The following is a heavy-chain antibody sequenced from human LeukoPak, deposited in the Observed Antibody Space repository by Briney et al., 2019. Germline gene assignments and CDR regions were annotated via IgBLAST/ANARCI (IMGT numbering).Heavy chain of an antibody. CDR1: GGSITSSSYY. CDR2: FYYSGST. J-gene: IGHJ6*03. CDR3: AREKIVVVGGVSDYYYMDV. Sequence: SETLSLTCTVSGGSITSSSYYWGWIRQPPGKGLQWIGSFYYSGSTYYNPSLKSRVTISVDTSKNQFSLKLSSVTAADTAVYYCAREKIVVVGGVSDYYYMDVWGKGTTVTISS. D-gene: IGHD2-2*01. V-gene: IGHV4-39*07.